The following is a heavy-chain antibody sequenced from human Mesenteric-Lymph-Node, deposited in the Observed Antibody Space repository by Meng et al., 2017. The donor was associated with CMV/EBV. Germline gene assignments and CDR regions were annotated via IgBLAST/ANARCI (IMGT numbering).Heavy chain of an antibody. CDR2: TRNKANSYTT. Sequence: GESLKISCAASGFTFSSYEMNWVRQAPGKGLEWVGRTRNKANSYTTEYAASVKGRFTISRDNSKNTLYLQMNSLRAEDTAVYYCARDRNLAIAAAEAGAFDIWGQGTMVTVSS. CDR3: ARDRNLAIAAAEAGAFDI. J-gene: IGHJ3*02. D-gene: IGHD6-13*01. CDR1: GFTFSSYE. V-gene: IGHV3-72*01.